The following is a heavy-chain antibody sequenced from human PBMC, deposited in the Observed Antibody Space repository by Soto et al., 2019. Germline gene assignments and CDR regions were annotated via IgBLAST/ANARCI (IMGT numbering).Heavy chain of an antibody. V-gene: IGHV4-39*01. D-gene: IGHD6-13*01. J-gene: IGHJ6*02. CDR1: WVSMSSYY. Sequence: ASETLSPTSTFPWVSMSSYYWGGVRQPPGKGREWIGSIYYSGSTYYNPSLKSRVTISVDTSKNQFSLKLSSVTAADTAVYYCARHQSGYSSSWYQIDGMDVWGQGTTVTVSS. CDR3: ARHQSGYSSSWYQIDGMDV. CDR2: IYYSGST.